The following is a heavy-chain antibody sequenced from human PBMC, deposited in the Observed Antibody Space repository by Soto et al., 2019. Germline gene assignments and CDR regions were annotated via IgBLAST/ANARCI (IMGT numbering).Heavy chain of an antibody. J-gene: IGHJ4*02. D-gene: IGHD6-13*01. Sequence: QLQLQESGPGLVRPSETLSLTCTVSGGSIGRSTYYWVWIRQSPGKGLEWIGSINYSGRTYYNPSPKSRDAISVDTSKILFYLKLNYVTAADAAVFYCARLVEAAGNYLDYWSQGTLVTVSS. V-gene: IGHV4-39*01. CDR1: GGSIGRSTYY. CDR2: INYSGRT. CDR3: ARLVEAAGNYLDY.